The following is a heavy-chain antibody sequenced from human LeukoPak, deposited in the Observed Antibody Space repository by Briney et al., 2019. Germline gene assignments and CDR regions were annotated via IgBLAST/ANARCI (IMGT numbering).Heavy chain of an antibody. CDR3: ARNKYYYDSSGITP. V-gene: IGHV1-2*02. J-gene: IGHJ5*02. CDR1: GYTFTGYY. D-gene: IGHD3-22*01. Sequence: GASVKVSCKASGYTFTGYYMHWVRQAPGQGLELMGWINPNSGGTDYAQNFQGRVILTRDTSISTVYMGLSSLRSEDTAVYYCARNKYYYDSSGITPWGQGTLVTVSS. CDR2: INPNSGGT.